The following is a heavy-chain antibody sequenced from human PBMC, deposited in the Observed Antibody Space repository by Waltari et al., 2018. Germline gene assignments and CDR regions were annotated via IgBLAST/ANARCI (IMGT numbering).Heavy chain of an antibody. J-gene: IGHJ4*02. CDR1: GGSISSSSYY. D-gene: IGHD4-17*01. CDR2: IYYSGST. CDR3: ASMTTVVTYGGGIDY. Sequence: QLQLQESGPGLVKPSETLSLTCTVSGGSISSSSYYWGWIRQPPGKGLEWIGSIYYSGSTYYNPSLKGRATISVDTSKNQFSLKLSSVTAADTAVYYCASMTTVVTYGGGIDYWGQGTLVTVSS. V-gene: IGHV4-39*01.